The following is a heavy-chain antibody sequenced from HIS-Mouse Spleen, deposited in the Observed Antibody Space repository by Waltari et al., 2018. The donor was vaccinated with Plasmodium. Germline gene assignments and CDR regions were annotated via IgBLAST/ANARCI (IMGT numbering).Heavy chain of an antibody. CDR2: IKPDGSEK. D-gene: IGHD6-13*01. J-gene: IGHJ2*01. CDR3: AGSWYWYFDL. CDR1: GFTFSSYW. Sequence: EVQLVESGGGLVQPGGSLRLSCAASGFTFSSYWMSWVRQAPGKGREGVANIKPDGSEKDLVDSVKGPFTISRDNAKNSLYLQMNSLRAEDTAVYYCAGSWYWYFDLWGRGTLVTVSS. V-gene: IGHV3-7*01.